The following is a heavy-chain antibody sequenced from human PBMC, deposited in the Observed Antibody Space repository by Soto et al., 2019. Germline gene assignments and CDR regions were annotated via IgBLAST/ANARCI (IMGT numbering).Heavy chain of an antibody. J-gene: IGHJ4*02. CDR3: AIGRVVAALDY. CDR1: GGSISSGGYS. CDR2: IYHSGST. D-gene: IGHD2-15*01. V-gene: IGHV4-30-2*01. Sequence: SETLSLTCAVSGGSISSGGYSWSWIRQPPGKGLEWIGYIYHSGSTYYNPSLKSRVTISVDRSKNQFSLKLSSVTAADTAVYYCAIGRVVAALDYWGQGTLVTVSS.